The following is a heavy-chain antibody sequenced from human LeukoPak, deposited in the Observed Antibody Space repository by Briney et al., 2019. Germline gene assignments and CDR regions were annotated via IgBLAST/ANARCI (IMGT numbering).Heavy chain of an antibody. Sequence: ASVKVSCKASGYTFTSYGIRWVRQAPGQGLEWMGWISVYNGNTNYAQKLQGRVTMTTDTSTSTAYMELRSLRSDDTAVYYCARTHSSGWVFDYWGQGTLVTVSS. CDR2: ISVYNGNT. J-gene: IGHJ4*02. V-gene: IGHV1-18*01. CDR1: GYTFTSYG. D-gene: IGHD6-19*01. CDR3: ARTHSSGWVFDY.